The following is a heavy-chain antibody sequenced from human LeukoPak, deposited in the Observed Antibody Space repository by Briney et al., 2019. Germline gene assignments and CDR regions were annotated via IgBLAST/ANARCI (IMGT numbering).Heavy chain of an antibody. V-gene: IGHV1-2*02. CDR2: INPNSGGT. Sequence: ASVKVSCKASGYTFTGYYMHWVRQAPGQGLEWMGWINPNSGGTNYAQKSQGRVTMTRDTSISTAYMELSRLRSDDTAVYYCARVGNYYDSSGYSLRYWGQGTLVTVSS. CDR3: ARVGNYYDSSGYSLRY. D-gene: IGHD3-22*01. CDR1: GYTFTGYY. J-gene: IGHJ4*02.